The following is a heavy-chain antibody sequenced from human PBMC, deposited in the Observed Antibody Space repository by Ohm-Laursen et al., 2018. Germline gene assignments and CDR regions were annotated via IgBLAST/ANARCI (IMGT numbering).Heavy chain of an antibody. V-gene: IGHV6-1*01. CDR3: SRGQRNYYAMDV. CDR1: GDSVSSDSGA. CDR2: THYSSKWVY. Sequence: QTLSLTCAVSGDSVSSDSGAWNWIRQSPSRGLEWLGRTHYSSKWVYDYAVSVKSRITITPDTSKNQFSLKLNSVTPKDSAVYYCSRGQRNYYAMDVWGQGTTVTVSS. D-gene: IGHD1-1*01. J-gene: IGHJ6*02.